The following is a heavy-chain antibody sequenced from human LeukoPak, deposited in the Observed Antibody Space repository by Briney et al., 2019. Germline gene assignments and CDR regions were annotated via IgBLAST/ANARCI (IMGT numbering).Heavy chain of an antibody. CDR3: ARDRAAIQGWFDP. J-gene: IGHJ5*02. V-gene: IGHV4-59*01. CDR1: GGSLSSYY. CDR2: IYYSGST. D-gene: IGHD6-25*01. Sequence: SETLSLTCTVSGGSLSSYYWSWIRQPPGKGLEWVGYIYYSGSTNYNPSLKSRVTISVDTSKNQFSLKLSSVTAADTAVYYCARDRAAIQGWFDPWGQGTLVTVSS.